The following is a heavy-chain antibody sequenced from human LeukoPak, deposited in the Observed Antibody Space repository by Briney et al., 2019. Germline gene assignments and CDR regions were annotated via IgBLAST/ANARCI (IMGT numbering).Heavy chain of an antibody. D-gene: IGHD2-2*01. CDR1: GFTFSSYG. J-gene: IGHJ4*02. V-gene: IGHV3-33*06. CDR2: IWYDGSNK. CDR3: AKDAPPRVVPAAYFDY. Sequence: PGRPLILSCAASGFTFSSYGMHWVRQAPGKGLEWVAVIWYDGSNKYYADSVKGRFTISRDNSKNTLYLQMNSLRAEDTAVYYCAKDAPPRVVPAAYFDYWGQGTLVTVSS.